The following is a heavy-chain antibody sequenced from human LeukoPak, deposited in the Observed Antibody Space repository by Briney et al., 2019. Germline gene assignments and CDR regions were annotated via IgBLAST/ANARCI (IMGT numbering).Heavy chain of an antibody. CDR2: IYYSGST. J-gene: IGHJ4*02. D-gene: IGHD3-10*01. Sequence: PSETLSLTCTVSGGSISSGGYYWSWIRQHPGKGLEWIGYIYYSGSTYYNPSLKSRVTISVDTSKNQFSLKLSSVTAADTAVYYCARAGAKSYGSCDYWGQGTLVTVSS. V-gene: IGHV4-31*03. CDR3: ARAGAKSYGSCDY. CDR1: GGSISSGGYY.